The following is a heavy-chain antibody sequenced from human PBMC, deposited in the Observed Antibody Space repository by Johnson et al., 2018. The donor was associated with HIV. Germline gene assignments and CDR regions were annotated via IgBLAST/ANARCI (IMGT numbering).Heavy chain of an antibody. Sequence: QVQLVESGGGVVQPGRSLRLSCAASGFTFSTYGMHWVRQAPGKGLEWVAVISHDGSKKYYVDSVKGRFTISRDNSKNTLYLQMNSLRAEDTAVYHCAKSVRASSSGAFDIWGQGTMVTVSS. CDR1: GFTFSTYG. V-gene: IGHV3-30*18. J-gene: IGHJ3*02. CDR3: AKSVRASSSGAFDI. D-gene: IGHD2-15*01. CDR2: ISHDGSKK.